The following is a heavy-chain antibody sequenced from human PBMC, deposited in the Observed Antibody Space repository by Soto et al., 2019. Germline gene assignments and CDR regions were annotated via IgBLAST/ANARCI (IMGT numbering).Heavy chain of an antibody. CDR3: AKRGCSGGSCYSVGRWFDP. Sequence: TGGSLRLSCAASGFTFSSYGMHWVRQAPGKGLEWVAVISYDGSNKYYADSVKGRFTISRDNSKNTLYLQMNSLRAEDTAVYYCAKRGCSGGSCYSVGRWFDPWGQGTLVTVSS. D-gene: IGHD2-15*01. CDR2: ISYDGSNK. CDR1: GFTFSSYG. V-gene: IGHV3-30*18. J-gene: IGHJ5*02.